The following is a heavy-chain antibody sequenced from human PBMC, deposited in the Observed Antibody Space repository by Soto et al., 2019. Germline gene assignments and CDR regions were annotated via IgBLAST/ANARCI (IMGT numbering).Heavy chain of an antibody. V-gene: IGHV3-23*01. Sequence: GGSLRLSCAASGFTFSSYAMSWVRQAPGKGLEWVSAISGSGGSTYYADSVKGRFTISRDNSKNTLYLQMNSLRAEDTAVYYCAKGVEGYYDSSGFSLYYYYYGMDVWGQGTTVTVSS. CDR2: ISGSGGST. CDR1: GFTFSSYA. D-gene: IGHD3-22*01. CDR3: AKGVEGYYDSSGFSLYYYYYGMDV. J-gene: IGHJ6*02.